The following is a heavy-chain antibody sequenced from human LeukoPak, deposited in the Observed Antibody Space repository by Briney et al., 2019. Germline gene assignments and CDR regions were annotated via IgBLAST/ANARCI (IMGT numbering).Heavy chain of an antibody. CDR2: IWYDGSNK. CDR1: GFTFSSYA. D-gene: IGHD6-13*01. CDR3: AREHTIAATGTHWFDP. J-gene: IGHJ5*02. V-gene: IGHV3-33*08. Sequence: PGGSLRLSCAASGFTFSSYAMSWVRQAPGTGLEWVAVIWYDGSNKDYTDSVRGRFTISRDNSENMLYLQMNSLRVEDTAVYYCAREHTIAATGTHWFDPWGQGTLVTVSS.